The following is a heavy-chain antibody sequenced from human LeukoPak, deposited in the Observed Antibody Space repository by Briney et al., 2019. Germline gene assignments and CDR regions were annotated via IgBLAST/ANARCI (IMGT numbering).Heavy chain of an antibody. Sequence: SGPTLVKPAQTLTLTCTFSGFSLSTSGVGVGWIRQPPGKALEWLALIYWDDDKRYSPSLKSRLTITKDTSKNQVVLTMTNMDPVDTATYYCAHRHYGDYVVDYWGQGTLVTVSS. CDR2: IYWDDDK. J-gene: IGHJ4*02. CDR1: GFSLSTSGVG. D-gene: IGHD4-17*01. CDR3: AHRHYGDYVVDY. V-gene: IGHV2-5*02.